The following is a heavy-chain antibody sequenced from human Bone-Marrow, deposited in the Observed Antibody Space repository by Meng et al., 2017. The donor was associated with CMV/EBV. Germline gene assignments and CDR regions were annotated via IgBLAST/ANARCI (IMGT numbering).Heavy chain of an antibody. CDR3: VTGGEMGTITGPVDY. CDR2: IIPGLGTT. Sequence: SVKVSCKASGGTFSSYAISWVRQAPGQGLEWMGSIIPGLGTTNYAQKFQGRVTMTADKPTSTANMELSSLRSEDTAVYYCVTGGEMGTITGPVDYWGQGTLVTVSS. V-gene: IGHV1-69*04. D-gene: IGHD5-24*01. CDR1: GGTFSSYA. J-gene: IGHJ4*02.